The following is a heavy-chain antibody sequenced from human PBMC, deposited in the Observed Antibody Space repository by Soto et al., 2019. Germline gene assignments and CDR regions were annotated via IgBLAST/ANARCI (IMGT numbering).Heavy chain of an antibody. CDR2: TYYRSKWYN. D-gene: IGHD3-10*01. V-gene: IGHV6-1*01. J-gene: IGHJ6*02. CDR3: ASESYGSGSYDGMDV. CDR1: GDSVSSNSAA. Sequence: PSQTLSLTCAISGDSVSSNSAAWNWIRQSPSRGLEWLGRTYYRSKWYNDYAVSVKSRITINPDTSKNQFSLQVKPLSPEDTAVNYSASESYGSGSYDGMDVWGQGTTVPVSS.